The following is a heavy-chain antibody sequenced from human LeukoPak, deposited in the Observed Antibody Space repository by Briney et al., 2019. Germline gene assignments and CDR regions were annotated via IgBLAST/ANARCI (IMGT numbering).Heavy chain of an antibody. D-gene: IGHD3-3*01. Sequence: SETLCLTCTVSGGSISSGDYYWRWIRQPPGKGLEWIGYIYYSGSTYYNPSLKSRVTISVDTSKNQFSLKLSSVTAADTAVYYCAGGPAKVFGVVIAWFDPWGQGTLVTISS. CDR1: GGSISSGDYY. CDR3: AGGPAKVFGVVIAWFDP. CDR2: IYYSGST. V-gene: IGHV4-30-4*08. J-gene: IGHJ5*02.